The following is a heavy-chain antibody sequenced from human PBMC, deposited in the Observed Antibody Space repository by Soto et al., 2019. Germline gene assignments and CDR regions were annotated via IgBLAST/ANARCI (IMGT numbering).Heavy chain of an antibody. CDR2: ISYDGRNE. J-gene: IGHJ4*02. D-gene: IGHD5-12*01. CDR3: ARGRGYSGYFNGETDS. V-gene: IGHV3-30*04. Sequence: QAQLVESGGGVVQPGGSLRLSCAASGFTFSSYALQWVRQAPGKGLEWVAIISYDGRNEDYADSVKGRFTISRDNSMSTLYLQMNSLRPEDTAVYYCARGRGYSGYFNGETDSWGQGIMVTVSS. CDR1: GFTFSSYA.